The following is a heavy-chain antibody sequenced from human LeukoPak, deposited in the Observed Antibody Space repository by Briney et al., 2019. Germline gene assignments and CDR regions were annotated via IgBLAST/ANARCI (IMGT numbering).Heavy chain of an antibody. D-gene: IGHD5-18*01. CDR1: GGTFSSYA. CDR3: ARGDTAMSY. CDR2: IIPIFGTA. V-gene: IGHV1-69*05. Sequence: WASVKVSCKSSGGTFSSYAISWVRQAPGQGLEWMGGIIPIFGTANYAQKFQGRFMITTDESTSTAYMELSSLRSEDTAVYYCARGDTAMSYWGQGTLVTVSS. J-gene: IGHJ4*02.